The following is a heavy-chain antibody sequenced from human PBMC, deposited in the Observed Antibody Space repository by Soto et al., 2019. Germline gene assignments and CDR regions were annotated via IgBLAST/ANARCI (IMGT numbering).Heavy chain of an antibody. CDR2: ISGSSSYI. V-gene: IGHV3-21*01. CDR1: GFIFSSYN. CDR3: ARDLPDDYYESCETADY. D-gene: IGHD3-16*01. J-gene: IGHJ4*02. Sequence: EVQLVESGGGLVKPGESLRLSCAASGFIFSSYNMNWVRQAPGKGLEWVSSISGSSSYIYYADSVKGRFTISRDNAMNSLYLQMSSLRAEDTAVYYSARDLPDDYYESCETADYWGQGTLLTVSS.